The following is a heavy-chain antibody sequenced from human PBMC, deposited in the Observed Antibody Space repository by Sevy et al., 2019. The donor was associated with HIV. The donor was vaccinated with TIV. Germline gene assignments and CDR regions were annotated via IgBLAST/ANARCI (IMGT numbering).Heavy chain of an antibody. D-gene: IGHD1-20*01. CDR1: GDSVSGNSAA. CDR3: ARDGLTYGGMDV. V-gene: IGHV6-1*01. J-gene: IGHJ6*02. Sequence: KQSQTLSLTCAISGDSVSGNSAAWNWIRQSPSRGLEWLGRTYYRSKWYNDYAVSVKSRITINPDTSKNQVSLQLNSVTPEDTAIYYCARDGLTYGGMDVWGQGATVTVSS. CDR2: TYYRSKWYN.